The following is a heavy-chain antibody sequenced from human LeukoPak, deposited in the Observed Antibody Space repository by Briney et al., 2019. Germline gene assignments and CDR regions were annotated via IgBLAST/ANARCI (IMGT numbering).Heavy chain of an antibody. Sequence: ASVKVSCKASGYTFIGYYIHWVRQAPGQGLEWMGWIHPNSGDTNYAQKFQGGVTMTRDTSISTFYMELSRLTSDDTAVYYCARGRVVLVAASTRTYFDYWGQGTLVTVSS. J-gene: IGHJ4*02. CDR1: GYTFIGYY. CDR2: IHPNSGDT. CDR3: ARGRVVLVAASTRTYFDY. V-gene: IGHV1-2*02. D-gene: IGHD2-15*01.